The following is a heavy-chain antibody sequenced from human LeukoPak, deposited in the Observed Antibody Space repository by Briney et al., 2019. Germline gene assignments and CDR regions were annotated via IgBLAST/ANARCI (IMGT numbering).Heavy chain of an antibody. CDR3: AIRLGDQYNWFVP. J-gene: IGHJ5*02. CDR2: INHSGST. V-gene: IGHV4-34*01. D-gene: IGHD3-10*01. Sequence: PSETLSLTCAVYGGSFSGYYWSWIRQPPGKGLEWIGEINHSGSTNYNPSLKSRVTISVDTSKNQFSLKLSSVTAADTAVYYCAIRLGDQYNWFVPWGQGTLVTVSS. CDR1: GGSFSGYY.